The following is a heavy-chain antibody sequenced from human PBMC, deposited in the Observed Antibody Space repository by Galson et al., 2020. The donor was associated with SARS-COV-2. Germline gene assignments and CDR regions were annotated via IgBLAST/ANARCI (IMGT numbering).Heavy chain of an antibody. CDR3: AKRLYSSSQSETRGMDV. J-gene: IGHJ6*02. V-gene: IGHV3-23*01. Sequence: GESLKISCAASGFTFSSYAMNWVRQAPGEGLEWVSALSGSGDTTHYADSVKGRFTISRDNSKNTLYMQMNSVRAEDTAVYYCAKRLYSSSQSETRGMDVRGQGATVTVSS. D-gene: IGHD6-13*01. CDR1: GFTFSSYA. CDR2: LSGSGDTT.